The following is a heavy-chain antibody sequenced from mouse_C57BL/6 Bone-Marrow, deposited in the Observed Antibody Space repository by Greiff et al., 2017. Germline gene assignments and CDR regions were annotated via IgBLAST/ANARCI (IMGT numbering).Heavy chain of an antibody. CDR2: IDPENGDT. D-gene: IGHD1-1*01. CDR1: GFNIKDDY. Sequence: EVQLQQSGAELVRPGASVKLSCTASGFNIKDDYMHWVKQRPEQGLEWIGWIDPENGDTEYASKFQGKATITADTSSNTAYLQLSSLTSEDTAVYYCVITTVVAPFDYWGQGTTLTVSS. V-gene: IGHV14-4*01. J-gene: IGHJ2*01. CDR3: VITTVVAPFDY.